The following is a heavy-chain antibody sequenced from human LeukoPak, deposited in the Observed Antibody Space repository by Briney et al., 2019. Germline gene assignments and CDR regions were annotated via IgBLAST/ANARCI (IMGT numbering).Heavy chain of an antibody. Sequence: SETLSLTCAVYGGSFSGYYWSWIRQPAGKGLEWIGRIYTSGSTNYNPSLKGRVTMSVDTSKNQFSLKLSSVTAADTAVYYCARERSLGYFDWFVSYYYYMDVWGKGTTVTISS. D-gene: IGHD3-9*01. V-gene: IGHV4-4*07. CDR2: IYTSGST. CDR3: ARERSLGYFDWFVSYYYYMDV. J-gene: IGHJ6*03. CDR1: GGSFSGYY.